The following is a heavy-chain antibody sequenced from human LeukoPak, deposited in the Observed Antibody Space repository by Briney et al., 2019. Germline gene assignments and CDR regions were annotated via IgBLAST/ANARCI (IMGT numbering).Heavy chain of an antibody. Sequence: GGSLRLSCAASGFTFSDYYMSSSRQAPRKGLEWVSYISSSGSTIYYADSVKGRFTISRDNAKNSLYLQMNSLRAEDTAVYYCARDKITMVRGVPLSKARDGMDVWGQGTTVTVSS. D-gene: IGHD3-10*01. CDR3: ARDKITMVRGVPLSKARDGMDV. J-gene: IGHJ6*02. CDR1: GFTFSDYY. CDR2: ISSSGSTI. V-gene: IGHV3-11*01.